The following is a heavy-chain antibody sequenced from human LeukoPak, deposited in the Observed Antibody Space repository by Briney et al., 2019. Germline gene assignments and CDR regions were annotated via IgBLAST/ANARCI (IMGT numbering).Heavy chain of an antibody. V-gene: IGHV3-21*01. J-gene: IGHJ1*01. Sequence: GGSLRLSCVASGFTFRTYAMSWVRRAPGKGLEWVSAISGRSSHIYYGESVKGRFTTSRDNAKNSLYLQMDSLGVEDTAVYYCGRAFPPLRTSSAGDLWGQGTLVIVSS. CDR2: ISGRSSHI. CDR3: GRAFPPLRTSSAGDL. CDR1: GFTFRTYA. D-gene: IGHD3-16*01.